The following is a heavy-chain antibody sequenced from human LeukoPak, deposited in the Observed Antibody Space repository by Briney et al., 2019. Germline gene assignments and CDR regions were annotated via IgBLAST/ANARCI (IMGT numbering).Heavy chain of an antibody. CDR3: ASSRAYYYDSSGYYYFDY. V-gene: IGHV4-4*07. J-gene: IGHJ4*02. CDR1: GGSISSYY. Sequence: SETLSLTRTVSGGSISSYYWSWIRQPAGKGLEWIGRIYTSGSTNYNPSLKSRVTMSVDTSKNQFSLKLSSVTAADTAVYYCASSRAYYYDSSGYYYFDYWGQGTLVTVSS. CDR2: IYTSGST. D-gene: IGHD3-22*01.